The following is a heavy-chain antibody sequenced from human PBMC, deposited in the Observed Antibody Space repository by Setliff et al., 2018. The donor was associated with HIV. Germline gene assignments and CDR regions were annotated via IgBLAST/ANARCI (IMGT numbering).Heavy chain of an antibody. V-gene: IGHV4-59*01. CDR1: AGSITGYF. CDR3: ARGTVVPYYLDY. Sequence: KSSETLSLTCSVSAGSITGYFWTWIRQPPGKGLEWIGNIYQNGRTNYNAPLTSRVTISVDTPKKQFSLRLTSVTAADTAVYYCARGTVVPYYLDYWGQGTLVTVSS. CDR2: IYQNGRT. D-gene: IGHD2-15*01. J-gene: IGHJ4*02.